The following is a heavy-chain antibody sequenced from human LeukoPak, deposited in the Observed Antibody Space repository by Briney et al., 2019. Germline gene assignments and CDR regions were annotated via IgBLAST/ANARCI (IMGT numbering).Heavy chain of an antibody. CDR2: IYYSGST. CDR3: ARSITMVRGSYYYGMDV. V-gene: IGHV4-59*08. D-gene: IGHD3-10*01. Sequence: PSETLSLNCTVSGGTISSYYWSWIRQPPGKGLEWIGNIYYSGSTNYNPSLKSRVTISVDTSKNQFSLKLSSVTAADTAVYYCARSITMVRGSYYYGMDVWGQGTTVTVSS. J-gene: IGHJ6*02. CDR1: GGTISSYY.